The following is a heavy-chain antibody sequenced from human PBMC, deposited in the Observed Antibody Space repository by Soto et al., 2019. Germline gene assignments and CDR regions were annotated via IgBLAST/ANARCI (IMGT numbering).Heavy chain of an antibody. CDR3: ARWDLYYYGSGSYGP. J-gene: IGHJ5*02. CDR1: GYTFTSYG. V-gene: IGHV1-18*01. CDR2: ISAYNGNA. D-gene: IGHD3-10*01. Sequence: QVQLVQSGAEVKKPGASVKVSCKASGYTFTSYGISWVRQAPGQGLEWMGWISAYNGNANYAPKLQARVTMTTDTSTSTAYRELRSLRSDDTAVYYCARWDLYYYGSGSYGPWGQGTLVTVSS.